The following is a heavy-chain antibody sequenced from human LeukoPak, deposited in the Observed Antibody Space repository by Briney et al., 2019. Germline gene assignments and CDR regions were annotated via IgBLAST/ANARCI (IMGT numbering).Heavy chain of an antibody. J-gene: IGHJ5*02. CDR2: IKQDGSEK. V-gene: IGHV3-7*01. CDR1: GFTFSSYW. Sequence: GGSLRLSCAASGFTFSSYWMSWVRQAPGKGLEWVANIKQDGSEKYYVDSVKGRFTISRDNAKNSLYLQMNSLRAEDTAVYYCARDRTIVVALTGEFDPWGQGTLVTVSS. CDR3: ARDRTIVVALTGEFDP. D-gene: IGHD3-22*01.